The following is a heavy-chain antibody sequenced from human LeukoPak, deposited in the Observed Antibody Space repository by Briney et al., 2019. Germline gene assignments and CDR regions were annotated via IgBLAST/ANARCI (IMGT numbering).Heavy chain of an antibody. CDR3: ARDSSGWDY. Sequence: SETLSLTCAVYGGSFSGYYWSWIRQPPGKGLEWIGYIYYSGSTNYNPSLKSRVTISVDTSKNQFSLKLSPVTAADTAVYYCARDSSGWDYWGQGTLVTVSS. CDR2: IYYSGST. D-gene: IGHD6-19*01. J-gene: IGHJ4*02. CDR1: GGSFSGYY. V-gene: IGHV4-59*01.